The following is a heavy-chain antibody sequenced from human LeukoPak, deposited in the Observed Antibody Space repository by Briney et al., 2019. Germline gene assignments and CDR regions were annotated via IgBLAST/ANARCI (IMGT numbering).Heavy chain of an antibody. CDR3: ARRAMTTVVTGFDC. Sequence: PGESLQISCQVSGSSFSSYWIGWVRQMPGKGLEWMGIIYPGDSDTRYSPSFQGQVTISADESISTAYLQWNSLKASDTAMYYCARRAMTTVVTGFDCWGQGTLVIVSS. CDR1: GSSFSSYW. D-gene: IGHD4-23*01. CDR2: IYPGDSDT. J-gene: IGHJ4*02. V-gene: IGHV5-51*01.